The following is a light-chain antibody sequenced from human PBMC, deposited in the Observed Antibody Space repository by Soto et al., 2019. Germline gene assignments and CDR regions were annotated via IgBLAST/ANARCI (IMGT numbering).Light chain of an antibody. CDR2: LGS. CDR1: QSLLHSNGYNY. V-gene: IGKV2-28*01. J-gene: IGKJ1*01. CDR3: MQALQTPLT. Sequence: DIVMTQSPLSLPVTPGEPASISCRSSQSLLHSNGYNYLDWYLRKPGQSPQLLIYLGSNRASGVPDRFSGSGSGTDFTLKISRVEAENVGVYYCMQALQTPLTFGQGTKVDIK.